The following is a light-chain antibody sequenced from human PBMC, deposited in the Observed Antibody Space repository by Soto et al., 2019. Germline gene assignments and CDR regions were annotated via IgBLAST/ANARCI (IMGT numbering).Light chain of an antibody. Sequence: SVFTHSPATLSLSPGESATLSCRASLSVSSYLAWYQQKPGHAPSLLIYDASNRATGIPARFSGSGSGTDFTLTISSLEPEDLAFYYCQKCSNLNGGTYGQETKVNI. J-gene: IGKJ1*01. CDR1: LSVSSY. V-gene: IGKV3-11*01. CDR3: QKCSNLNGGT. CDR2: DAS.